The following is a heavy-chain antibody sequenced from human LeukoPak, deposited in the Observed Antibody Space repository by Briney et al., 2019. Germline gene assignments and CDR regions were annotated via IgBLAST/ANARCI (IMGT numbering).Heavy chain of an antibody. CDR3: ARLANPSGYWD. CDR2: VYSGGST. CDR1: GFTVITNY. D-gene: IGHD3-22*01. J-gene: IGHJ4*02. V-gene: IGHV3-53*01. Sequence: GGSLRLSCAASGFTVITNYMNWVRQAPGKGLEWVSVVYSGGSTFYADSVKGRFTISRDNSKNTLYLQMNSLRAEDTAVYYCARLANPSGYWDWGQGTWSPSPQ.